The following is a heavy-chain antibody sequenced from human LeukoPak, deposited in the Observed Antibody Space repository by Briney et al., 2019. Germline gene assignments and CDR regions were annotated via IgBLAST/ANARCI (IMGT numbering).Heavy chain of an antibody. J-gene: IGHJ4*02. CDR2: IKSKTHGGTT. D-gene: IGHD3-9*01. Sequence: GGALRLSCAASGFSFKNVWMSWVRQAPGKGLEWVGRIKSKTHGGTTDYAAGVKGRFTISRDDSKNPLYLQMNSLKTEDTALYYCTTWNYDILTGYSIWGQGTLVTVSS. V-gene: IGHV3-15*01. CDR1: GFSFKNVW. CDR3: TTWNYDILTGYSI.